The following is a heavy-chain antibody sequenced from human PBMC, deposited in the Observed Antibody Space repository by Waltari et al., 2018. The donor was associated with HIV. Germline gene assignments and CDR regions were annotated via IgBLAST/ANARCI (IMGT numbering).Heavy chain of an antibody. CDR1: GFTLNSVW. Sequence: EVQLVESGGDLLKPGGCLRLSCAASGFTLNSVWMSWVRQAPGKGLEWVGRIKTKGEGGATDYAAAVKGRFTSSRNDSKNTVYLQMNSLKIEDTAVYYCTSEEDYGSGSHFDYWGQGTLVTVSS. CDR3: TSEEDYGSGSHFDY. CDR2: IKTKGEGGAT. D-gene: IGHD3-10*01. J-gene: IGHJ4*02. V-gene: IGHV3-15*01.